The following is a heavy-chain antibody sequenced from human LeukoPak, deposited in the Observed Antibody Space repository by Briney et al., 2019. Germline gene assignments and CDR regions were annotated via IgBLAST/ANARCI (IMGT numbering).Heavy chain of an antibody. D-gene: IGHD6-13*01. V-gene: IGHV3-74*01. CDR2: IDYDGSRT. Sequence: GGSLRLSCVASGFTFTSYWIHWVRQAPGKGLVWVSRIDYDGSRTNYADSVKGRFTISRDNAKNTLYLQMNSLRAEDTAVYYCARGRRITSAGDVFYYFDYWGQGSLVTVSS. J-gene: IGHJ4*02. CDR1: GFTFTSYW. CDR3: ARGRRITSAGDVFYYFDY.